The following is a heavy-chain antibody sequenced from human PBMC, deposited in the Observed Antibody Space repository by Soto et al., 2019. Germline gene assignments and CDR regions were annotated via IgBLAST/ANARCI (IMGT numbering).Heavy chain of an antibody. CDR1: GGSISIYY. Sequence: QTMSLTCPVSGGSISIYYWSWIRPPQGKGLEWIGYIYYSGSTNYNPSLKSRVTISVDTSKNQFSLKMSSVTAADTAVYYCARLEGYIYGSNWFDPWGQGTLVTVS. CDR2: IYYSGST. V-gene: IGHV4-59*01. D-gene: IGHD5-18*01. CDR3: ARLEGYIYGSNWFDP. J-gene: IGHJ5*02.